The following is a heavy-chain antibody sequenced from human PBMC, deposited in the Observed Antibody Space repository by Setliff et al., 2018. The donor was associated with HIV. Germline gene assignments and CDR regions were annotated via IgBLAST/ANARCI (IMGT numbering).Heavy chain of an antibody. CDR2: IYTTGST. CDR1: GGSMSTHY. D-gene: IGHD1-26*01. Sequence: PSETLSLTCTVSGGSMSTHYWRWIRQTPGQGLEWIGHIYTTGSTHYNPSLRSRVTIAIDTSKSHFSLRLKSATAADTALYYCASGSPFDGFDMWGQGTMVTVSS. CDR3: ASGSPFDGFDM. J-gene: IGHJ3*02. V-gene: IGHV4-59*11.